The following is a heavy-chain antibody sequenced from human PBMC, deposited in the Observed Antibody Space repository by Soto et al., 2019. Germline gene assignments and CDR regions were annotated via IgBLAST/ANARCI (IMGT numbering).Heavy chain of an antibody. CDR2: IVVGSGNT. V-gene: IGHV1-58*01. CDR1: GFTFTSFA. D-gene: IGHD2-15*01. Sequence: SVKVSCKASGFTFTSFAVRWVRQARGQRLEWIGWIVVGSGNTNYAQKFQERVTITRDMSTSTAYMELSSLRSEDTAVYYCAATLKGYCSGGSCTRYYYGMDVWGQGTKVIVSS. CDR3: AATLKGYCSGGSCTRYYYGMDV. J-gene: IGHJ6*02.